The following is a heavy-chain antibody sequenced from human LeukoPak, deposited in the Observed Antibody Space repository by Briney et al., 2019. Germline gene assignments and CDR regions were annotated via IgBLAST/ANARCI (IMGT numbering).Heavy chain of an antibody. CDR1: GGSISSYY. J-gene: IGHJ4*02. CDR3: ARLRSIAVARFDY. Sequence: SETLSDTRIVPGGSISSYYWSWIRPPPGKGVEWNGYRYYTGITNHCHALTSRLNISRDTSKDYPSLNLASRTAADTVVYYCARLRSIAVARFDYWGQ. D-gene: IGHD6-6*01. CDR2: RYYTGIT. V-gene: IGHV4-59*01.